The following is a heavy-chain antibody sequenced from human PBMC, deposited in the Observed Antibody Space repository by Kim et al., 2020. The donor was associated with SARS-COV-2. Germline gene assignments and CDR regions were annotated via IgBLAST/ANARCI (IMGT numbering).Heavy chain of an antibody. CDR3: ARDFAGTGYYYYGMDV. V-gene: IGHV1-46*01. Sequence: FQGRVTMTRDTSTSTVYMELSSLRSEDTAVYYCARDFAGTGYYYYGMDVWGQGTTVTVSS. J-gene: IGHJ6*02. D-gene: IGHD6-13*01.